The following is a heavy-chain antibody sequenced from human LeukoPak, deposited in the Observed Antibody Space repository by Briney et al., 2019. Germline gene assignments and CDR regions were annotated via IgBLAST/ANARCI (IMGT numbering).Heavy chain of an antibody. CDR2: ISWNSGIL. CDR3: AKGCAYDLYYYYYMDV. Sequence: GGSLRLSCVASGFTFDDYAMHWVRQVPGKGLEWVSGISWNSGILGYADSVKGRFTISRDNAKNSLYLQMNSLRAEDTALYYCAKGCAYDLYYYYYMDVWGKGTTVTISS. CDR1: GFTFDDYA. J-gene: IGHJ6*03. V-gene: IGHV3-9*01. D-gene: IGHD5-12*01.